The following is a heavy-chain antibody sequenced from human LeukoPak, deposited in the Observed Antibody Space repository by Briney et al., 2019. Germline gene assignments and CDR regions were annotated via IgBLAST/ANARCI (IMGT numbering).Heavy chain of an antibody. V-gene: IGHV3-23*01. J-gene: IGHJ4*02. Sequence: GGSLRPSCAVYGFTFSSYAMSWVRQAPGKGLEWVSAISGSGGSTYYADSVKGRFTISRDNSKITLYLQMNSLRAEDTAVYYCAKDRESGIAAAGAVSDYWGQGTLVTVSS. CDR3: AKDRESGIAAAGAVSDY. CDR1: GFTFSSYA. D-gene: IGHD6-13*01. CDR2: ISGSGGST.